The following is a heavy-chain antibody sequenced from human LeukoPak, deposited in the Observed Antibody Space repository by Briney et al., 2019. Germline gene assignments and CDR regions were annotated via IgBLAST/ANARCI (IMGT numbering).Heavy chain of an antibody. CDR2: VYPTGST. V-gene: IGHV4-4*02. D-gene: IGHD6-25*01. J-gene: IGHJ4*02. Sequence: SETLSLTCAVSGDSISNSNWWTWIRQPPGKGLEWIGEVYPTGSTNYSPSLKGRVTISVDKPKNQFSLTLTSVTAADTAVYFCGTTEHDSGDYWGQGTLVTVSS. CDR3: GTTEHDSGDY. CDR1: GDSISNSNW.